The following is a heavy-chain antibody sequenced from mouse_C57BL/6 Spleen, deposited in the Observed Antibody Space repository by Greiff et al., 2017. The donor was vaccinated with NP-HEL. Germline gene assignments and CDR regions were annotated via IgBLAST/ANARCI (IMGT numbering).Heavy chain of an antibody. CDR1: GYAFSSYW. CDR3: ARGRYYDYGYFDY. J-gene: IGHJ2*01. CDR2: IYPGDGDT. V-gene: IGHV1-80*01. Sequence: QVQLKQSGAELVKPGASVKISCKASGYAFSSYWMNWVKQRPGKGLEWIGQIYPGDGDTNYNGKFKGKATLTADKSSSTAYMQLSSLTSEDSAVYYCARGRYYDYGYFDYWGQGTTLTVSS. D-gene: IGHD2-4*01.